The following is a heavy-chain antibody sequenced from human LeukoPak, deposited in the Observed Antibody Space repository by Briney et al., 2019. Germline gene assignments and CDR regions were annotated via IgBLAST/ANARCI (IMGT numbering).Heavy chain of an antibody. CDR3: ASRGYSSGRRNY. D-gene: IGHD6-19*01. CDR2: ISSSSSTI. CDR1: GFTFSSYS. J-gene: IGHJ4*02. V-gene: IGHV3-48*02. Sequence: GVLRLSCAASGFTFSSYSMNWVGQAPGKGLEWVSYISSSSSTIYYADSVKGRFTISRDNAKNSLYLQMNSLRDEDTAVYYCASRGYSSGRRNYWGQGTLVTVSS.